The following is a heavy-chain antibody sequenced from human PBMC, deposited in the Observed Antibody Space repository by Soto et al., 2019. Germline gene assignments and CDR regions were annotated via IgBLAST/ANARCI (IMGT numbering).Heavy chain of an antibody. V-gene: IGHV4-59*01. J-gene: IGHJ6*02. CDR2: IYYSGST. CDR3: ARTTTIGHYYGMDV. Sequence: PSGTPFPPLPVSCGSLSSFYLGWVRQPPGKGLEWIGYIYYSGSTNYNPSLKSRVTISVDTSKNQFSLKLSSVTAADTAVYYCARTTTIGHYYGMDVWGQGTTVTVSS. CDR1: CGSLSSFY. D-gene: IGHD4-4*01.